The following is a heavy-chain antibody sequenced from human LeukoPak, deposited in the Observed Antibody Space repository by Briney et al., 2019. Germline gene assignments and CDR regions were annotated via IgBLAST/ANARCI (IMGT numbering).Heavy chain of an antibody. Sequence: ASVKVSCKASGYTFTSYYMHWVRQASGQGLEWMGIINPSGGSTSYAQKFQGRVTMTRDTSTSTVYMELSSLRSEDTAVYYCARERGMATIFDYWGQGTLVTVSS. CDR3: ARERGMATIFDY. V-gene: IGHV1-46*01. CDR2: INPSGGST. D-gene: IGHD5-24*01. CDR1: GYTFTSYY. J-gene: IGHJ4*02.